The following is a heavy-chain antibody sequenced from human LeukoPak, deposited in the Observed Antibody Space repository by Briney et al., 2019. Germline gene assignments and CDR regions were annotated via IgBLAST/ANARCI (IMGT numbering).Heavy chain of an antibody. Sequence: GGSLRLSCAASGFTFSSYAMHWVRQAPGKGLEWVAVISYDGSNKYYADSVKGRFTISRDTSKNTLYLQMSSLRAEDTAMYHCAKDLYKGDSASWYFFHYWGQGTLVTVSS. J-gene: IGHJ4*02. CDR2: ISYDGSNK. D-gene: IGHD2-2*01. CDR1: GFTFSSYA. CDR3: AKDLYKGDSASWYFFHY. V-gene: IGHV3-30*14.